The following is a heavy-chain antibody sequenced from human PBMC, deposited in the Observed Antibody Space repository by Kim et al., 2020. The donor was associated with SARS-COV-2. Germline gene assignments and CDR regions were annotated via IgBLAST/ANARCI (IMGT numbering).Heavy chain of an antibody. D-gene: IGHD2-15*01. V-gene: IGHV1-18*01. J-gene: IGHJ4*02. Sequence: AQKLQGRVTMTTDTSTSTAYMELRSLRSDDTAVYYCARAYCSGGSCLFDYWGQGTLVTVSS. CDR3: ARAYCSGGSCLFDY.